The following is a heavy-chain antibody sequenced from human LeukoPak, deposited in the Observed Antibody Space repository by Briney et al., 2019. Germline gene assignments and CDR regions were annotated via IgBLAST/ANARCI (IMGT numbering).Heavy chain of an antibody. J-gene: IGHJ4*02. Sequence: GGSLRLSCAASGFTFSSYWMHWVRQAPGKGLVWVSRINTDGSSTSYADSVKGRFTISRDNAKNTLYLQMNSLRAEDTAVYYCARPPYITVADPFDSWGQGTLVTVSS. D-gene: IGHD6-19*01. CDR2: INTDGSST. V-gene: IGHV3-74*01. CDR3: ARPPYITVADPFDS. CDR1: GFTFSSYW.